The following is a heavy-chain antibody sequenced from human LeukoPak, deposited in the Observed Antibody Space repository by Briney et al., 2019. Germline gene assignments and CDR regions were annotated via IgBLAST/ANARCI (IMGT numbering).Heavy chain of an antibody. J-gene: IGHJ4*02. CDR1: GGTFSSYA. CDR3: AVYCSSTSCYHFDY. Sequence: SVKVSCKASGGTFSSYAISWVRPAPGQGLEWMGGIIPIFGTANYAQKFQGRVTITADESTSTAYMELSSLRSEDTAVYYCAVYCSSTSCYHFDYWGQGTLVTVSS. CDR2: IIPIFGTA. D-gene: IGHD2-2*01. V-gene: IGHV1-69*01.